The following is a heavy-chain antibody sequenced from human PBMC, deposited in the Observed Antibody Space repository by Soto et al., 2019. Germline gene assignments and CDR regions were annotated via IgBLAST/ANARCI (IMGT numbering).Heavy chain of an antibody. CDR3: ARGEQQLEQRGCDP. D-gene: IGHD6-13*01. CDR1: GGTFSSYA. CDR2: IIPIFGTA. V-gene: IGHV1-69*01. Sequence: QVQLVQSGAEVQKPGSSVKVSCKASGGTFSSYAISWVRQAPGQGLEWMGGIIPIFGTANYAQKFQGRVTITADESTSTADMELSGLRSEDTAVYYGARGEQQLEQRGCDPWGQGTLVTVSS. J-gene: IGHJ5*02.